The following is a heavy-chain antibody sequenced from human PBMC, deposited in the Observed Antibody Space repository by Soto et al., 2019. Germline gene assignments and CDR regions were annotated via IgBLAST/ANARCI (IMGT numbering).Heavy chain of an antibody. CDR1: GFTFSNYA. D-gene: IGHD3-10*01. CDR2: IVRNGGST. CDR3: ARDFYYYGSGTMGGYFDY. V-gene: IGHV3-64*04. Sequence: GGSLSLSCSASGFTFSNYAMHWVRQAPGKGLEYVSAIVRNGGSTYYADSVRGRFTISRDNSKNTLYLQMNSLRAEDTAVYYCARDFYYYGSGTMGGYFDYWGQGTLVTVSS. J-gene: IGHJ4*02.